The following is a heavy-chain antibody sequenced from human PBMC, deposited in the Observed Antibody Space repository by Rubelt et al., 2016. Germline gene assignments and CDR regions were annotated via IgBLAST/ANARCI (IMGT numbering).Heavy chain of an antibody. CDR1: GYTFTSYY. J-gene: IGHJ4*02. Sequence: QVQLVQSGAEVKKPGASVKVSCKASGYTFTSYYMHWVRHAPGQGLEWRGLINPRGRRTSYAQKFQGRVTMTRDRSTSTVYRELSSLRSEDTAVYYCARVYDSSDTYYFDYWGQGTLVTVSS. V-gene: IGHV1-46*01. CDR3: ARVYDSSDTYYFDY. D-gene: IGHD3-22*01. CDR2: INPRGRRT.